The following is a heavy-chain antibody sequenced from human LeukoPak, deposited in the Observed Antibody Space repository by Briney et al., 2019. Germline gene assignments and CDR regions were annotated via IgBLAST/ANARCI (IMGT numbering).Heavy chain of an antibody. Sequence: SETLSLTCTVSGGSISSSSYYWGWIRQPPGKGLEWIGGIYYSGSTYYNPSLKSRVTISVDTSKNQFSLKLSSVTAADTAVYYCVTYSSSWAWFDPWGQGTLVTVSS. D-gene: IGHD6-13*01. V-gene: IGHV4-39*01. J-gene: IGHJ5*02. CDR2: IYYSGST. CDR3: VTYSSSWAWFDP. CDR1: GGSISSSSYY.